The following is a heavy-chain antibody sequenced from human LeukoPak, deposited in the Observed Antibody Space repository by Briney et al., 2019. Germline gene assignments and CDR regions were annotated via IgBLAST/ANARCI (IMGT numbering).Heavy chain of an antibody. V-gene: IGHV5-51*01. Sequence: PGESLKISCKGSGYSFTSYWIGWVRQMPGKGLEWTGIIYPGDSDTRYSPPFQGQVTISADKSISTAYLQWSSLKASDTAMYYCARHSTGGYSYGFVGPFDYWGQGTLVTVSS. CDR2: IYPGDSDT. J-gene: IGHJ4*02. CDR3: ARHSTGGYSYGFVGPFDY. D-gene: IGHD5-18*01. CDR1: GYSFTSYW.